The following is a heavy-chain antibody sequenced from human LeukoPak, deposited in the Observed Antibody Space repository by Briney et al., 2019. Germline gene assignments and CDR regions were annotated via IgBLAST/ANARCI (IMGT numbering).Heavy chain of an antibody. CDR2: INPNSGGT. Sequence: ASVKVSCKASGYTFTGYYTHWVRQAPGQGLEWMGWINPNSGGTNYAQKFQGRATMTRDTSISTAYMELSRLRSDDTAVYYCARDRRFGELGDYWGQGTLVTVSS. CDR3: ARDRRFGELGDY. V-gene: IGHV1-2*02. D-gene: IGHD3-10*01. J-gene: IGHJ4*02. CDR1: GYTFTGYY.